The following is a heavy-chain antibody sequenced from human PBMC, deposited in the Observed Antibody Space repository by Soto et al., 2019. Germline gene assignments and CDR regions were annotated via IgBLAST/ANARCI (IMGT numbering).Heavy chain of an antibody. V-gene: IGHV1-46*01. D-gene: IGHD1-1*01. CDR3: AREMASTYYFDY. CDR2: SDPSGGSP. J-gene: IGHJ4*02. CDR1: GYTFTSYY. Sequence: ASVKVSCKASGYTFTSYYMHWVRRAPGQGLEWMGNSDPSGGSPTYAQKFQDRVTMTTDTSTSTVYMELTSLSSDDSAVYYCAREMASTYYFDYWGQGTLVTVSS.